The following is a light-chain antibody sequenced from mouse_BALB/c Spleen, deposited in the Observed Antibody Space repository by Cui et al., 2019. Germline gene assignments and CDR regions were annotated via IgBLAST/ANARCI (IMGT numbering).Light chain of an antibody. CDR1: SSVSY. J-gene: IGKJ2*01. CDR2: ATS. Sequence: QIVLSQSLAIMFEAPGEKVTIHCRASSSVSYMHWYQQKPGSSPKPWIYATSNLASGVPARFSGSGSGTSYSLTISRVEAEDAATYYCQQWSSNPYTFGGGTKLEIK. V-gene: IGKV4-72*01. CDR3: QQWSSNPYT.